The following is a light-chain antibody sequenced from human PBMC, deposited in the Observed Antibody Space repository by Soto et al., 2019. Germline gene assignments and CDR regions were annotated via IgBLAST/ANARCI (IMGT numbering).Light chain of an antibody. V-gene: IGKV3-15*01. CDR2: GAS. J-gene: IGKJ1*01. CDR1: RSVSSN. CDR3: QQRHSWPRT. Sequence: EIVMTQSPATLSVSPGERATLSCRASRSVSSNLAWYQQKPGQAPRLLMYGASTRATGIPARFSGSGSGTEFTLTISSLQSEDFAVYYCQQRHSWPRTFGQGTKVEI.